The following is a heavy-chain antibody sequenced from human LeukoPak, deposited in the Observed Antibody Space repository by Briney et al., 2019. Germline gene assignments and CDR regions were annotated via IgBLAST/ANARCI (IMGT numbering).Heavy chain of an antibody. Sequence: GGSLRLSCAASGFTFSSYEMNWVRQAPGKGLEWVSSISSSSSYIYYADSVKGRFTISRDNARNSLYLQMNSLRAEDTAVYYCARASSGYYYVAYWGQGTLVTVSS. CDR3: ARASSGYYYVAY. D-gene: IGHD3-22*01. V-gene: IGHV3-21*01. J-gene: IGHJ4*02. CDR1: GFTFSSYE. CDR2: ISSSSSYI.